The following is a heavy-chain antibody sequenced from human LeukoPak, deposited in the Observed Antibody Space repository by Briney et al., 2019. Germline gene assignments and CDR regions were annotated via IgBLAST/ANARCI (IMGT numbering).Heavy chain of an antibody. CDR1: GFTFSSYS. V-gene: IGHV3-21*01. D-gene: IGHD2-2*01. CDR3: ARDGDSSTSEDYYYYYYMDV. J-gene: IGHJ6*03. CDR2: ISSSSSYI. Sequence: GGSLRLSCAASGFTFSSYSMNWVRQAPGKGLEWVPSISSSSSYIYYADSVKGRFTISRDNAKNSLYLQMNSLRAEDTAVYYCARDGDSSTSEDYYYYYYMDVWGKGTTVTVSS.